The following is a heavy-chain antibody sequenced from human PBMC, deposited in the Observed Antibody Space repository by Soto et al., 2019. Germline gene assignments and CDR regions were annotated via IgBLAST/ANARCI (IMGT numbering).Heavy chain of an antibody. CDR1: GGSISSGDYY. CDR3: ARGYYDYVWGSLRRDSAEYYFDY. Sequence: PSETLSLTCTVSGGSISSGDYYWSWIRQPPGKGLEWIGYIYYSGSTYYNPSLKSRVTISVDTSKNQFSLKLSSVTAADTAVYYCARGYYDYVWGSLRRDSAEYYFDYWGQGTLVTVSS. CDR2: IYYSGST. J-gene: IGHJ4*02. D-gene: IGHD3-16*01. V-gene: IGHV4-30-4*01.